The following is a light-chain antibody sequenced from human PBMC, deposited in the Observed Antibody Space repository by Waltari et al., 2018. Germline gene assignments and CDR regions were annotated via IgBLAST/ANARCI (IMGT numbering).Light chain of an antibody. J-gene: IGKJ2*01. CDR2: KAS. V-gene: IGKV1-5*03. CDR1: QSISIW. CDR3: QEYNTEYYT. Sequence: DIQMTQSPSTLSASVGDRVTITCRASQSISIWLAWYQQKPGKAPQLLIYKASDLESGVPSRFSGSGSDTAFTLTISNLQPDDSATYYCQEYNTEYYTFGQGTKLEIE.